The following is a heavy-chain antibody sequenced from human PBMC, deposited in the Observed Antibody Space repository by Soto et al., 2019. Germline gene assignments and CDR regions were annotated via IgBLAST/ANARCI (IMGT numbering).Heavy chain of an antibody. Sequence: GGSMRRSCAASGFRLCRYRMNWVRQAQGKGLEWVSYSSSSSTSIYYADSVRGRFTISRDNAKNSLNLQMNSLKDEDTAVYYCASGVARYNWNYPIIDYWGQVTLVAAAS. D-gene: IGHD1-7*01. J-gene: IGHJ4*02. CDR2: SSSSSTSI. CDR1: GFRLCRYR. CDR3: ASGVARYNWNYPIIDY. V-gene: IGHV3-48*02.